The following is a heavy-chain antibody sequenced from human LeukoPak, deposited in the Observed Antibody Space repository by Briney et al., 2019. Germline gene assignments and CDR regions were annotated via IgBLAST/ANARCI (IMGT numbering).Heavy chain of an antibody. CDR3: ARGVYSGYDFGFDY. CDR2: IYHSGST. Sequence: SETLSLPCAVSGGSISSGGYSWSWIRQPPGKGLEWIGYIYHSGSTYYNPSLKSRVTISVDRSKNQFSLKLSSVTAADTAVYYCARGVYSGYDFGFDYWGQGTLVTVSS. J-gene: IGHJ4*02. CDR1: GGSISSGGYS. D-gene: IGHD5-12*01. V-gene: IGHV4-30-2*01.